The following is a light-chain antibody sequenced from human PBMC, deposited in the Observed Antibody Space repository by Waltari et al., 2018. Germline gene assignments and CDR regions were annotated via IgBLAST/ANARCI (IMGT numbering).Light chain of an antibody. V-gene: IGKV1-33*01. CDR1: HDIRDD. CDR3: QQYHGIPHN. Sequence: DIQMTQSPSSLSASVGDKVTITCQASHDIRDDLNWYQQKRGKAPKLLIYGASNLETGVSSRVSGGRSGTDFIFSINNVQPEDIGTYYCQQYHGIPHNFGGGTTVEI. J-gene: IGKJ4*01. CDR2: GAS.